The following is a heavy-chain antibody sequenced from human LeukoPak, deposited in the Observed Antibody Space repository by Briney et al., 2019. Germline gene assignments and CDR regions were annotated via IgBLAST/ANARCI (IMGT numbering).Heavy chain of an antibody. D-gene: IGHD3-22*01. CDR1: GFTFSSYA. Sequence: GGSLRLSCAASGFTFSSYAMSWVRQAPGKGLEWVSAISGSGGSTYYADSVKGRFTISRDNSKNTLYLQMNSLRAEDTAVYYCARHRYRLVVFDYWGQGTLVTVSS. J-gene: IGHJ4*02. V-gene: IGHV3-23*01. CDR2: ISGSGGST. CDR3: ARHRYRLVVFDY.